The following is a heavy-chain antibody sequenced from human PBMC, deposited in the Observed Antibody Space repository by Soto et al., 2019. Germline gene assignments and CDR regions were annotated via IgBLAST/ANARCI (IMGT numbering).Heavy chain of an antibody. D-gene: IGHD6-6*01. J-gene: IGHJ6*02. CDR2: MNPNSGNT. V-gene: IGHV1-8*01. CDR1: GYTFTSYD. CDR3: ARVGGSIAARLRYYGMDV. Sequence: ASVKVSCKASGYTFTSYDINWVRQATGQGLEWMGWMNPNSGNTGYAQKFQGRVTMTRNTSISTAYMELSSLRSEDTAVYYCARVGGSIAARLRYYGMDVWGQGTTVTVSS.